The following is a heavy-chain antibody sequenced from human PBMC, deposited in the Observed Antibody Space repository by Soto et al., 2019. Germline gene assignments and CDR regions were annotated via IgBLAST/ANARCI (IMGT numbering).Heavy chain of an antibody. J-gene: IGHJ6*02. CDR1: GFTFSGHA. Sequence: QVQVVESGGGVVQPGRSLRLSCTVSGFTFSGHAMHWVRQAPGKGPEWVAQIWYDGSNKYYADSVKGRFTISRDNSKNILYVQMDSLRVDDTAVYYCARDGQSLAPYALDVWGQGTSVTVSS. D-gene: IGHD6-19*01. V-gene: IGHV3-33*01. CDR2: IWYDGSNK. CDR3: ARDGQSLAPYALDV.